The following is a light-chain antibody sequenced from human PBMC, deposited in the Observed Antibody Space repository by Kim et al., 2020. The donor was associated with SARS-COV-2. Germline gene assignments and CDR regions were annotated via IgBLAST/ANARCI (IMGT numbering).Light chain of an antibody. J-gene: IGKJ2*01. Sequence: PGERATLSCRASQSVRSAYLAWYQQKPGQAPRLLIYGTFTRAAGVPDRFRGSGSGTDFTLTISRLEPEDFAMYYCQHYGNSMYAFGQGTKLEI. CDR1: QSVRSAY. CDR2: GTF. V-gene: IGKV3-20*01. CDR3: QHYGNSMYA.